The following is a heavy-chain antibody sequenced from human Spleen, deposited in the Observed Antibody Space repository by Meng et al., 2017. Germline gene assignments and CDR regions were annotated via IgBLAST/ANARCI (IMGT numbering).Heavy chain of an antibody. D-gene: IGHD5-12*01. Sequence: EGELVGAGGGLVKPGGSLRLSCEGSEFTFSNAYMTWVRQVPGKRLEWVGRIKSKPDGETIDYAAPVKGRFTISRDDSKYTLYLQMNSLKTEDTAVYYCSGHIDYWGQGTLVTVSS. CDR3: SGHIDY. CDR2: IKSKPDGETI. V-gene: IGHV3-15*01. J-gene: IGHJ4*02. CDR1: EFTFSNAY.